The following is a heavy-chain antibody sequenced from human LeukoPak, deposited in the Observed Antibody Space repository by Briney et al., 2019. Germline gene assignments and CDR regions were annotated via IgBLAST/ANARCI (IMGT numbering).Heavy chain of an antibody. J-gene: IGHJ5*02. D-gene: IGHD2-2*01. Sequence: GGSLNPPVPPSGFPLTTNPISWVAQPPGKGLEWFSAISGSGGSTYYADSVKGRFTISRDNSKNTLYLQMNSLRAEDTAVYYCAKENFGTTGDWFDPWGQGTLVTVSS. CDR2: ISGSGGST. CDR3: AKENFGTTGDWFDP. V-gene: IGHV3-23*01. CDR1: GFPLTTNP.